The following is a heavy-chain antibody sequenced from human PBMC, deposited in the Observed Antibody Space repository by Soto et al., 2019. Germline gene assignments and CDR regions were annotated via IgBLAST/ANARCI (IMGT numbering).Heavy chain of an antibody. V-gene: IGHV1-69*13. Sequence: SVKVSCKASGGTFSSYAISWVRQAPGQGLEGMGGIIPICGTENYAQKFQGRVTITADESTSTAYMELSSLRSEDTAVYYCARSPHTSGYYSPLSYYYYYGMDVWGQGTTVTVSS. CDR3: ARSPHTSGYYSPLSYYYYYGMDV. D-gene: IGHD3-22*01. J-gene: IGHJ6*02. CDR2: IIPICGTE. CDR1: GGTFSSYA.